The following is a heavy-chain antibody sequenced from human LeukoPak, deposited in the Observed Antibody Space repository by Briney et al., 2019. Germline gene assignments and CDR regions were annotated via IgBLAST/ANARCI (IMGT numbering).Heavy chain of an antibody. CDR2: INHSGST. CDR3: ARRNRNGSGSFNYYYYYMDV. V-gene: IGHV4-34*01. Sequence: SETLSLTCAVYGGSFSGYYWSWIRQPPGKGLEWIGEINHSGSTNYNPSLKSRVTISVDTSKNQFSLKLSSVTAADTAVYYCARRNRNGSGSFNYYYYYMDVWGKGTTVTISS. D-gene: IGHD3-10*01. J-gene: IGHJ6*03. CDR1: GGSFSGYY.